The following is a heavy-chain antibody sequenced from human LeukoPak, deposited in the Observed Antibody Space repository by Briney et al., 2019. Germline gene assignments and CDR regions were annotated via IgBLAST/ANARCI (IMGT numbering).Heavy chain of an antibody. Sequence: GGSLRLSCTASGFTFGDYAMSWFRQAPGKGLEWVGSIRSKAYGGTTEYAASVKGRFTISRDDSKSIAYLQMNSLKTEDTAVYYCTRGGMWFGELFPILDYWGQGTLVTVSS. J-gene: IGHJ4*02. CDR3: TRGGMWFGELFPILDY. V-gene: IGHV3-49*03. CDR1: GFTFGDYA. CDR2: IRSKAYGGTT. D-gene: IGHD3-10*01.